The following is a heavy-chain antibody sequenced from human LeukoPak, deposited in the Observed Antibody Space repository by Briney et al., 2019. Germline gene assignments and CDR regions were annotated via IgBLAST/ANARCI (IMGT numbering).Heavy chain of an antibody. Sequence: GRSLRLSCAASGFTFSSYGMHWVRQAPGKGLEWVAVIWYDGSNKYYADSVKGRFTISRDNSKNTLYLQMSSLRAEDTAVYYCAKDQREATGTYDAFDIWGQGTMVTVSS. CDR1: GFTFSSYG. J-gene: IGHJ3*02. V-gene: IGHV3-33*06. CDR2: IWYDGSNK. D-gene: IGHD5-24*01. CDR3: AKDQREATGTYDAFDI.